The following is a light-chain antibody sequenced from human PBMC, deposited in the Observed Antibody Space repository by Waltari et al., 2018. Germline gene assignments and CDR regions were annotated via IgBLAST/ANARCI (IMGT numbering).Light chain of an antibody. J-gene: IGKJ4*01. V-gene: IGKV3-11*01. CDR3: QQRHNWPLT. Sequence: EIVLTQSPATLSLSPGERATLSCRASQSVRVYLAWYQQKPGQAPRLLIYDTSNRASGTPDRFSGSGSGTDFSLSISSLEPEDFAVYYCQQRHNWPLTFGGGPRWRS. CDR2: DTS. CDR1: QSVRVY.